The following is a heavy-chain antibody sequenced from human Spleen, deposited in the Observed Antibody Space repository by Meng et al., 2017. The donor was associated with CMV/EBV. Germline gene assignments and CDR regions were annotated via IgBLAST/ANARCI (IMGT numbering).Heavy chain of an antibody. CDR1: GFTFSSYG. D-gene: IGHD3-16*01. J-gene: IGHJ1*01. Sequence: LRLSCEASGFTFSSYGMHWVRQAPGKGLEWVAVIWYDGGNKYYADSVKGRFTISRDISKSTLYLQMNSLRADDTAVYYCAKGDEYFHHWGQGTLVTVSS. V-gene: IGHV3-33*06. CDR3: AKGDEYFHH. CDR2: IWYDGGNK.